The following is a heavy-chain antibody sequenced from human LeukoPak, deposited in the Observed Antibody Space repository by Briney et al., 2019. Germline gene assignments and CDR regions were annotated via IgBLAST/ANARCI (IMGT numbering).Heavy chain of an antibody. CDR2: IFYSGRP. J-gene: IGHJ3*02. CDR1: GGSISTHY. D-gene: IGHD6-6*01. V-gene: IGHV4-59*11. Sequence: SETLSLTCTVSGGSISTHYWSWIRQPPGKGLEWIGYIFYSGRPEYNPSLKSRVTISVDTTKNQLSLKLRSVTAADTAVYYCARDSRFSSVAARYLDVFDIWGQGTMVTVSS. CDR3: ARDSRFSSVAARYLDVFDI.